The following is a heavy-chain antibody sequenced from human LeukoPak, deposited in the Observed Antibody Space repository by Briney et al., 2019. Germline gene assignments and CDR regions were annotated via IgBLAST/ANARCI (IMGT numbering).Heavy chain of an antibody. Sequence: GGSLRLSCAASGFTFSTYNMSWVRQAPGKGLEWVSSITSSITYIYYADSVKGRFTISRDNAKNSLYLQMNSLRAEDTAVYYCARDDPYYDILTGYYYYYMDVWGKGTTVTISS. CDR3: ARDDPYYDILTGYYYYYMDV. CDR1: GFTFSTYN. D-gene: IGHD3-9*01. J-gene: IGHJ6*03. V-gene: IGHV3-21*01. CDR2: ITSSITYI.